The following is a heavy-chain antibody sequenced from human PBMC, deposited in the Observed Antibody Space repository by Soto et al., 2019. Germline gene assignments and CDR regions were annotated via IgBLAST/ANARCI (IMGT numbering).Heavy chain of an antibody. CDR1: GSGFIRAG. V-gene: IGHV1-58*02. CDR2: IVVASGQT. Sequence: AASVKVSCKASGSGFIRAGIQCVRQAHGQRLEWIGWIVVASGQTNYAQNFRGRVAITRDTSTATAYIELTGLTSEDTAVYFRSGDPTAIGGGWWVWGKGPTVTVSS. J-gene: IGHJ6*04. CDR3: SGDPTAIGGGWWV. D-gene: IGHD2-15*01.